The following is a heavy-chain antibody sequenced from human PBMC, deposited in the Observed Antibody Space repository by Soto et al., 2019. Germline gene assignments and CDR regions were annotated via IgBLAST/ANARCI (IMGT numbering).Heavy chain of an antibody. J-gene: IGHJ4*02. CDR1: GFTFSTYG. D-gene: IGHD3-10*01. Sequence: QVQLVESGGGVVQPGRSLRLSCAASGFTFSTYGMHWVRQAPGKGLEWVAVIWYDGSNEHYADSVKGRFTISRDDSKNTLYLQMNSLRAVDTAVYYCTRDAYLGSGSYAYWGQGTLVTVSS. V-gene: IGHV3-33*01. CDR2: IWYDGSNE. CDR3: TRDAYLGSGSYAY.